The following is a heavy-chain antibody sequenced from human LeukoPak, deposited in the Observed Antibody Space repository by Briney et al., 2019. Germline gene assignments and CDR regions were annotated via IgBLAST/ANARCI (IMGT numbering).Heavy chain of an antibody. Sequence: GGSLRLSCAASGFTFSSFVTSWVRKAPGKGLEWVSAISGSGDNTYYADSVKGRFTISRDNSKNTLYLQMNSLRAEDTAVYYCTRDRVSSSYWGQGTLVFVSS. D-gene: IGHD3-16*02. J-gene: IGHJ4*02. CDR3: TRDRVSSSY. V-gene: IGHV3-23*01. CDR2: ISGSGDNT. CDR1: GFTFSSFV.